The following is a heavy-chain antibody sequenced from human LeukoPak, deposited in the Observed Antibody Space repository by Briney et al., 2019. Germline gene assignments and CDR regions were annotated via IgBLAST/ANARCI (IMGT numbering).Heavy chain of an antibody. J-gene: IGHJ4*02. Sequence: ASVKVSCKASGYTFTGYAINWVRQAPGQGLEWMGGINTNTGKPTYAQGLTGRFVFSLDTSVSTAYLQISSLKAEDTAVYYCAREGIEITMIDWGQGTLVTVSS. D-gene: IGHD3-22*01. CDR1: GYTFTGYA. CDR3: AREGIEITMID. V-gene: IGHV7-4-1*02. CDR2: INTNTGKP.